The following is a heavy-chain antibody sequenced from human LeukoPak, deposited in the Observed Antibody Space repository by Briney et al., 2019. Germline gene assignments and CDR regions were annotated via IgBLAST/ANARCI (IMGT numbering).Heavy chain of an antibody. CDR1: WFTVSSNY. D-gene: IGHD3-16*01. J-gene: IGHJ4*02. V-gene: IGHV3-53*01. Sequence: GGSLRLSCAASWFTVSSNYMSWVRQAPGKGLEWVSVIYSGGSTYYADSVKGRFTISRDNSKNTLYLQMNSLRAEDTAVYYCARDLVDSGLDYWGQGTLVTVSS. CDR3: ARDLVDSGLDY. CDR2: IYSGGST.